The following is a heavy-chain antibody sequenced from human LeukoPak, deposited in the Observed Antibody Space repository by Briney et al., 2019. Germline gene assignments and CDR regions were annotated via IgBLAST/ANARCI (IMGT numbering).Heavy chain of an antibody. V-gene: IGHV3-23*01. CDR1: GLTFSSYA. CDR2: ISGRGGST. J-gene: IGHJ4*02. Sequence: GGSLRLSCAASGLTFSSYAMSWVRHAPGGRLEWGSAISGRGGSTYYADSVKGRFTISRENSKNTLYLLTNSLRAEGTAVYYGARDRALYYYDSSGYFDYWGQGTLVTVSS. D-gene: IGHD3-22*01. CDR3: ARDRALYYYDSSGYFDY.